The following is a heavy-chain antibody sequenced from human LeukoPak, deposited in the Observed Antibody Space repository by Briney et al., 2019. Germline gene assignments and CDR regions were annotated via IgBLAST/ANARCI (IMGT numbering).Heavy chain of an antibody. D-gene: IGHD2-2*02. Sequence: ASVKVSCKASGYTFTGYYMHWVRQAPGQGLEWMGWINPNSGGTNYAQKFQGRVTMTRDTSISTAYMELSSLRSEDTAVYYCARTYCSSTSCYKKSDYWGQGTLVTVSS. CDR1: GYTFTGYY. CDR3: ARTYCSSTSCYKKSDY. CDR2: INPNSGGT. V-gene: IGHV1-2*02. J-gene: IGHJ4*02.